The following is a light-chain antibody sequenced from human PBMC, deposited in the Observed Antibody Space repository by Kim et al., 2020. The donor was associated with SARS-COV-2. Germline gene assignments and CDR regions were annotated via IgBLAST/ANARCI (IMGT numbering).Light chain of an antibody. CDR2: DVS. Sequence: GQSITISCTGTSSDVGGYNYVSRYQQHPGKAPKLMIYDVSNRPSGVSNRFSGSKSGNTASLTISGLQAEDEADYYCSSYTSSSTLVFGGGTQLTVL. J-gene: IGLJ3*02. CDR1: SSDVGGYNY. V-gene: IGLV2-14*03. CDR3: SSYTSSSTLV.